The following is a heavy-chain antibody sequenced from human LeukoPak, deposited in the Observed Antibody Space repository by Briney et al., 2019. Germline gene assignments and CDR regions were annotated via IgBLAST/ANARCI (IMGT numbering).Heavy chain of an antibody. CDR3: ARAGSHDGTVTPEDDAFDI. CDR1: GFTFSSYW. D-gene: IGHD4-17*01. Sequence: PGGSLRLSCAASGFTFSSYWMSWVRQAPGKGLEWVANIKQDGSEKYYVDSVKGRFTISRDNAKNSLYLQMNSLRAEDTAVYYCARAGSHDGTVTPEDDAFDIWGQGTMVTVSS. CDR2: IKQDGSEK. J-gene: IGHJ3*02. V-gene: IGHV3-7*01.